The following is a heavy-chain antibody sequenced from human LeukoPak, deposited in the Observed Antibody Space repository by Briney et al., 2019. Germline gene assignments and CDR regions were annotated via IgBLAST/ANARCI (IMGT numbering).Heavy chain of an antibody. CDR3: ARVRGERPRWFDP. CDR2: INSDGSST. CDR1: GFTFSSYA. Sequence: GGSLRLSCAASGFTFSSYAMSWVRQAPGKGLVWVSRINSDGSSTNYADSVKGRFTISRDNAKNTLYLQMNSLRAEDTAVYYCARVRGERPRWFDPWGQGTLVTVSS. J-gene: IGHJ5*02. D-gene: IGHD3-10*01. V-gene: IGHV3-74*01.